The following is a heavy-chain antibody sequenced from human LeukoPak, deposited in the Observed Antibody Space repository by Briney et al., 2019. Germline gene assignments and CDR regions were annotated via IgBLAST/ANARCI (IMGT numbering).Heavy chain of an antibody. CDR2: IYYSGST. CDR3: ARGRVPAAIPYFDY. V-gene: IGHV4-30-4*08. Sequence: SETLSLTCTVSGGSISSGDYYWSWIRQPPGKGLERIGYIYYSGSTYYNPSLKSRVTISVDTSKNQFSLKLSSVTAADTAVYYCARGRVPAAIPYFDYWGQGTLVTVSS. J-gene: IGHJ4*02. CDR1: GGSISSGDYY. D-gene: IGHD2-2*01.